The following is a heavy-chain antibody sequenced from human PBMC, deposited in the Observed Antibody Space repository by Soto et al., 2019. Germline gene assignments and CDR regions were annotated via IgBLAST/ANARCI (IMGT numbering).Heavy chain of an antibody. CDR2: ISAYNGNT. J-gene: IGHJ4*02. Sequence: QVQLVQSGAEVKKPGASVKVYCKASGYTFTSYGFTWVRQAPGHGLEWMGWISAYNGNTNYAQKLQGRVTMTTDTSTSPAYMELSSLRSDDTAVYYCARDRGSYALDYWGQGTLVTVSS. CDR1: GYTFTSYG. V-gene: IGHV1-18*01. CDR3: ARDRGSYALDY. D-gene: IGHD1-26*01.